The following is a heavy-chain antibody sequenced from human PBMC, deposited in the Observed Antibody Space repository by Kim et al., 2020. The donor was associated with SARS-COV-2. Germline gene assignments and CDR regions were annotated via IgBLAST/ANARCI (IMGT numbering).Heavy chain of an antibody. Sequence: GGSLRLSCAASGLTFSDSYMSWIRQTPGKGLEWVSDISSSGSYTDYADSVKGRFTISRDNAKNSLYLEMNSLRADDTAVYYCARNSSGYYLVWGQGTLVTVSS. J-gene: IGHJ4*02. CDR1: GLTFSDSY. CDR2: ISSSGSYT. D-gene: IGHD3-22*01. V-gene: IGHV3-11*03. CDR3: ARNSSGYYLV.